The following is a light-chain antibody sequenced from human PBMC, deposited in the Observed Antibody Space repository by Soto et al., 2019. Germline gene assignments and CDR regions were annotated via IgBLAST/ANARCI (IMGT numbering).Light chain of an antibody. CDR3: QQYDSSLT. Sequence: DIVLTQSPASLSLPPGERATLSCRASQSVSSSFLAWYQQKLGQAPRLLIYGASRRATGIADRFTGSGSGTDFTLTISRLEPDDFAVYYCQQYDSSLTFGLGPKVEIK. CDR2: GAS. J-gene: IGKJ1*01. CDR1: QSVSSSF. V-gene: IGKV3-20*01.